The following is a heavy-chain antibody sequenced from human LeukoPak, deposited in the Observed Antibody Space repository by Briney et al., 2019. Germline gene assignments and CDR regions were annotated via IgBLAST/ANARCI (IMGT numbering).Heavy chain of an antibody. J-gene: IGHJ6*04. CDR3: AELGITMIGGV. V-gene: IGHV3-48*04. CDR2: ISSSSSSI. CDR1: GFIFSSYS. D-gene: IGHD3-10*02. Sequence: GGSLRLSCAASGFIFSSYSMNWVRQAPGKGLEWVSYISSSSSSIYYADSVKGRFTISRDNAKNSLYLQMNSLRAEDTAVYYCAELGITMIGGVWGKGTTVTISS.